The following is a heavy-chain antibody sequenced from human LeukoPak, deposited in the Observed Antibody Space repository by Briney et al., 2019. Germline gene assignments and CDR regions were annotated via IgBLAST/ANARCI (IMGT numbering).Heavy chain of an antibody. CDR2: ISAYNGNT. V-gene: IGHV1-18*01. J-gene: IGHJ6*03. D-gene: IGHD3-3*01. CDR3: ARDVSDFWSFSKYYYMDV. CDR1: GGTFSSYA. Sequence: ASVKVSCKASGGTFSSYAISWVRQAPGQGLEWMGWISAYNGNTNYAQKLQGRVTMTTDTSTSTAYMEVRSLRSDDTAVYYCARDVSDFWSFSKYYYMDVWGKGTTVTVSS.